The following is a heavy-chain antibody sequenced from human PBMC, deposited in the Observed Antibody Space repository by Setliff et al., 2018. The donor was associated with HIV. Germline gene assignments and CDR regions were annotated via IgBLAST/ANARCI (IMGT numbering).Heavy chain of an antibody. CDR3: VTEKKIVVVEWDYHYMDV. Sequence: GGSLRLSCTASGFSFDDYALTWVRQAPGKGLEWVGFIRSKSIGGTTDYGASVKGRFTISRDDSKTIAYLQMNSLTTEDSGVYYCVTEKKIVVVEWDYHYMDVWGKGTTVTVSS. CDR2: IRSKSIGGTT. CDR1: GFSFDDYA. V-gene: IGHV3-49*04. J-gene: IGHJ6*03. D-gene: IGHD2-15*01.